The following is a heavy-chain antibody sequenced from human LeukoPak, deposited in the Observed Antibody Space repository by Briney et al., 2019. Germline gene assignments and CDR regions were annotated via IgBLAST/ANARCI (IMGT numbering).Heavy chain of an antibody. CDR3: TSDTYYYDSTGLGHWFDP. D-gene: IGHD3-22*01. Sequence: GASLKVSCKASGYTFTRYYMHWVRQAPGQALEWMGWINPNSGGTNYAQKFQGRVTMTWDTSISTAYMELSSLGSDDTAVYYCTSDTYYYDSTGLGHWFDPWGQGTLVTVSS. V-gene: IGHV1-2*02. CDR1: GYTFTRYY. CDR2: INPNSGGT. J-gene: IGHJ5*02.